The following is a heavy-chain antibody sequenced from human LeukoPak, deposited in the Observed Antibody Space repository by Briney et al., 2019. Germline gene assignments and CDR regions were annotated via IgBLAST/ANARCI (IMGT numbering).Heavy chain of an antibody. CDR1: GYTFTGYY. CDR3: TREVSGSYYEFDY. V-gene: IGHV1-2*02. J-gene: IGHJ4*02. Sequence: GASVNVSCKASGYTFTGYYMHCVRQAPGQGLEWMGWINPNSGGTNSAQKFQGRVTMTRDTSISTAYMELSRLRSDDTAVYYCTREVSGSYYEFDYWGRGTLVVVSS. CDR2: INPNSGGT. D-gene: IGHD1-26*01.